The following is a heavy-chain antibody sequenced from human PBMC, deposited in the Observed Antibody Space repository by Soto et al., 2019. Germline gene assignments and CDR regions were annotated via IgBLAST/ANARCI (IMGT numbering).Heavy chain of an antibody. CDR2: ITGSGSST. D-gene: IGHD4-17*01. J-gene: IGHJ4*02. CDR3: AKDLYGDYGGVDY. V-gene: IGHV3-23*01. Sequence: EVQLLDSXGGLVXPGGSLRLSCAASGFTFSTYAMSWVRQAPGKGLEWVSTITGSGSSTYYADSVKGRFTISRDNSKNTLALQMNSLRAEDTAVYYCAKDLYGDYGGVDYWGQGTLVTVSS. CDR1: GFTFSTYA.